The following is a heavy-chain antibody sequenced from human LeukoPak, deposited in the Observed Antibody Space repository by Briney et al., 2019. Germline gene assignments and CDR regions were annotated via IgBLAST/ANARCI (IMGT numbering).Heavy chain of an antibody. CDR1: GFTFDDYA. CDR2: ISWNSGSI. CDR3: AKDSHSGTYFDS. J-gene: IGHJ4*02. D-gene: IGHD1-26*01. V-gene: IGHV3-9*01. Sequence: PGGSLRLSCAASGFTFDDYAMHWVRQAPGKGLEWVSGISWNSGSIGYADSVKGRFTISRDNSKSTLFLQMNSLRAEDTAVYYCAKDSHSGTYFDSWGRGTLVTVSS.